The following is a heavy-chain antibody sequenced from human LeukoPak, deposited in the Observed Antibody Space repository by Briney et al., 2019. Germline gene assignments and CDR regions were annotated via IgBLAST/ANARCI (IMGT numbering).Heavy chain of an antibody. Sequence: SETLSLTCTVSGGSISSSSYYWGWIRQPPGKGLEWIGSIYYSGGTYYNPSLKSRVTISVDTSKNQFSLKLSSVTAADTAVYYCARALAEYHLLYGFDYWGQGTLVTVSS. CDR1: GGSISSSSYY. CDR3: ARALAEYHLLYGFDY. D-gene: IGHD2-2*02. CDR2: IYYSGGT. J-gene: IGHJ4*02. V-gene: IGHV4-39*07.